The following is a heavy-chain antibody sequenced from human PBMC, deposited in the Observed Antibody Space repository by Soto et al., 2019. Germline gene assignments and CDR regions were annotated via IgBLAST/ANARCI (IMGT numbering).Heavy chain of an antibody. D-gene: IGHD3-16*02. Sequence: GGPLRLSCAASGFTFGSYWMSWVRQAPGKGLEWVANIKQDGSEKYYVDSVKGRFTISRDNAKNSLYLQMNSLRAEDTAVYYCATALGELSFDNWGQGTLVTVSS. CDR2: IKQDGSEK. V-gene: IGHV3-7*01. CDR3: ATALGELSFDN. J-gene: IGHJ4*02. CDR1: GFTFGSYW.